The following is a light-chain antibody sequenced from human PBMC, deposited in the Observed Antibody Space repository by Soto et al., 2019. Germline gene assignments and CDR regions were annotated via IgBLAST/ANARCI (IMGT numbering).Light chain of an antibody. J-gene: IGKJ2*01. CDR2: GAS. Sequence: EIVLTQSPGTLSLSPGERATLSCRASQSVSSSYLAWYQQKPGQAPRLLIYGASSRATGIPDRFSGSGSGKAFPLTLSTLEPKDLGVFYLQKICSPPKIFCPGTKLEIK. V-gene: IGKV3-20*01. CDR1: QSVSSSY. CDR3: QKICSPPKI.